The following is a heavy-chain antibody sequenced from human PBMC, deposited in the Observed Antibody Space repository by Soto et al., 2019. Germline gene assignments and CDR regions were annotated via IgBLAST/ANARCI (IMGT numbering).Heavy chain of an antibody. J-gene: IGHJ6*02. CDR2: INAGNGNT. V-gene: IGHV1-3*01. CDR1: GYTFTSYA. CDR3: ATVTAFQEQKGRKYYYYYGMDV. Sequence: ASVKVSCKASGYTFTSYAMHWVRQAPGQRLEWMGWINAGNGNTKYSQKFQGRVTITRDTSASTAYMELSSLRSEETAVYYCATVTAFQEQKGRKYYYYYGMDVWGQXTTVTAP. D-gene: IGHD1-26*01.